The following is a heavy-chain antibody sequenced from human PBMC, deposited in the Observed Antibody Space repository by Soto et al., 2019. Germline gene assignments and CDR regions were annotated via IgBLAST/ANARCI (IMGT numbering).Heavy chain of an antibody. V-gene: IGHV3-30-3*01. J-gene: IGHJ6*02. CDR1: GFAFHNYS. CDR3: ARDRVLYVYFYYGMDV. D-gene: IGHD3-10*02. CDR2: MSMDGSNK. Sequence: QVRLVESGGGVVQPGRSLRLSCAASGFAFHNYSMHWVRQAPGKGLEWVAIMSMDGSNKYYADSVKGRFTISRDNSKSMLFLQVNSLTPVKTAGDFCARDRVLYVYFYYGMDVWGQGTALIVS.